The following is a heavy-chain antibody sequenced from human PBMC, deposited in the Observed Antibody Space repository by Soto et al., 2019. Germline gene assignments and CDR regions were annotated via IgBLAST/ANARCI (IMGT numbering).Heavy chain of an antibody. CDR3: ARDVRDSVVVVAATTYYYYGMDV. Sequence: SETLSLTCAVSGGAIRSSNWWSWVRQPPGKGLEWIGEIYHSGSTNYNPSLKSRVTISVDKSKNQFSLKLSSVTAADTAVYYCARDVRDSVVVVAATTYYYYGMDVWGQGTTVTVSS. J-gene: IGHJ6*02. CDR2: IYHSGST. D-gene: IGHD2-15*01. CDR1: GGAIRSSNW. V-gene: IGHV4-4*02.